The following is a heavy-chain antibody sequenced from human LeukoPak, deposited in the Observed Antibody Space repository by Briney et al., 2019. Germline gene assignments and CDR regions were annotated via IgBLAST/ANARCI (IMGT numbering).Heavy chain of an antibody. D-gene: IGHD2-2*01. CDR1: GGSFSGYY. V-gene: IGHV4-34*01. CDR3: ARGLGVVVPAAQRPILNWFDP. J-gene: IGHJ5*02. CDR2: INHSGST. Sequence: SETLSLTRAVYGGSFSGYYWSWIRQPPGKGLEWIGEINHSGSTNYNPPLKSRVTISVDTSKNQFSLKLSSVTAADTAVYYRARGLGVVVPAAQRPILNWFDPWGQGTLVTVSS.